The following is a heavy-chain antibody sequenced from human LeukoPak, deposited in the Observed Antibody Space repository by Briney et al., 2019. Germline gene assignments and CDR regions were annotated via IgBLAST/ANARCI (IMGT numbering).Heavy chain of an antibody. CDR1: GFTVSSNS. CDR2: IYSGGNT. D-gene: IGHD4-17*01. J-gene: IGHJ4*02. Sequence: GGSLRLSCTVSGFTVSSNSMSWVRQAPGKGLEWVSFIYSGGNTHYSDSVKGRLTISRDNSKKTLYLQMNSLRAEDTDVYYCARRAGEYSHPYDYWGQGTLVTVSS. CDR3: ARRAGEYSHPYDY. V-gene: IGHV3-53*01.